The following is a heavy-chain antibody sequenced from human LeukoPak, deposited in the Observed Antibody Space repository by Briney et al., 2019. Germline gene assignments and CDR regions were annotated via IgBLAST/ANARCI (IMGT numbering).Heavy chain of an antibody. CDR1: GFTFSSYW. V-gene: IGHV3-7*03. Sequence: GGSLRLSCAASGFTFSSYWMSWVRQAPGKGLEWVANIKQDGSEKYYVDSVKGRFTISRDNSKNTLYLQMNSLRAEDTAVYYCAKDTSLRHYDYVWGSSPAFDYWGQGTLVTVSS. D-gene: IGHD3-16*01. CDR2: IKQDGSEK. J-gene: IGHJ4*02. CDR3: AKDTSLRHYDYVWGSSPAFDY.